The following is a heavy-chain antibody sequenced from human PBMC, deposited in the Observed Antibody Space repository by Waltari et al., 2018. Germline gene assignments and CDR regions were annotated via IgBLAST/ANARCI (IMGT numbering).Heavy chain of an antibody. CDR3: AKRLLEPQVGAFDI. D-gene: IGHD3-3*01. CDR1: GFTFSSYS. J-gene: IGHJ3*02. V-gene: IGHV3-23*01. CDR2: ISSGGETT. Sequence: EVQLLQSGGGLVQPGGSLRLSCAASGFTFSSYSMSWVRQAPGKGLGWVSAISSGGETTRYADSVKGRFTISRDNSKNTLSLQVSSLRAEDTAVYYCAKRLLEPQVGAFDIWGQGTIVTVSS.